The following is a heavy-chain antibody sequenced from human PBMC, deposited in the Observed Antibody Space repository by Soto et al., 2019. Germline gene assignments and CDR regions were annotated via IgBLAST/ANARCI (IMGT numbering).Heavy chain of an antibody. V-gene: IGHV4-34*01. CDR3: ARGRCSSTSCSNYGMDV. Sequence: SETLSLTCAVYGGSFSVYYWRWIRHPPGKGLEWIGEINHSGSINYNPSLKSRVTISVDTSKNQFSLKLSSVTAADTAVYYCARGRCSSTSCSNYGMDVWGQGTTVTVSS. CDR1: GGSFSVYY. J-gene: IGHJ6*02. D-gene: IGHD2-2*01. CDR2: INHSGSI.